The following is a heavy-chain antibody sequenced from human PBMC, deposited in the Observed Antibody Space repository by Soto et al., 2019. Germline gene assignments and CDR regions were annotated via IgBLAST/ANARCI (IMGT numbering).Heavy chain of an antibody. CDR1: GFTFSTYA. CDR2: ISGSGGST. D-gene: IGHD1-26*01. CDR3: AKVPVGATGRFDY. V-gene: IGHV3-23*01. Sequence: PGGSLRLSCVASGFTFSTYAMSWVRQAPGKGLAWVSAISGSGGSTYYADSVKGRFTISRDNSKNTLYLQMNSLRAEDTALYYCAKVPVGATGRFDYWGQGTLVTVSS. J-gene: IGHJ4*02.